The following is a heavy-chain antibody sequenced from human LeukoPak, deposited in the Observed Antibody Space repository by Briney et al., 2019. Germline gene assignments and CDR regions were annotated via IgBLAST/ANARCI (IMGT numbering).Heavy chain of an antibody. CDR1: GYTFTGYY. CDR2: INPNSGGT. CDR3: ARGGHHRGYSGYDYPDY. V-gene: IGHV1-2*02. D-gene: IGHD5-12*01. Sequence: ASVKVSCKASGYTFTGYYMHWVRQAPGQGLEWMGWINPNSGGTNYARKFQGRVTMTRDTSISTAYMELSRLRSDDTAVYYCARGGHHRGYSGYDYPDYWGQGTLVTVSS. J-gene: IGHJ4*02.